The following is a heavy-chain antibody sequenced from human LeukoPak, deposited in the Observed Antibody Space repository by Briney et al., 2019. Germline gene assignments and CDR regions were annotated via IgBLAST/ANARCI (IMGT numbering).Heavy chain of an antibody. Sequence: ASVKLSCKASGYTFTSHGISWVRQAPGQGLEGMGWISTYNGNTNYAQKLQGRVSMTTDTSTSTAYMDLRSLGSDDTAVYYCARGRMITRDYFDYWGQGTLVTVSS. CDR1: GYTFTSHG. CDR3: ARGRMITRDYFDY. J-gene: IGHJ4*02. V-gene: IGHV1-18*01. CDR2: ISTYNGNT. D-gene: IGHD3-16*01.